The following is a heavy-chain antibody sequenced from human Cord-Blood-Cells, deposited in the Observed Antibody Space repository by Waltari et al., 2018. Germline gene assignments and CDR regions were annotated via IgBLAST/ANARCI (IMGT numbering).Heavy chain of an antibody. Sequence: EVQLVESGGGLVKPGGSLRLSFAASAFTSSCHRRTWARQAPGKGLEWVSSISSSSSYIYYADSVKGRFTISRDNAKNSLYLQMNSLRAEDTAVYYCAKYGSGDPMDVWGKGTTVTVSS. CDR3: AKYGSGDPMDV. CDR2: ISSSSSYI. D-gene: IGHD3-10*01. CDR1: AFTSSCHR. J-gene: IGHJ6*04. V-gene: IGHV3-21*01.